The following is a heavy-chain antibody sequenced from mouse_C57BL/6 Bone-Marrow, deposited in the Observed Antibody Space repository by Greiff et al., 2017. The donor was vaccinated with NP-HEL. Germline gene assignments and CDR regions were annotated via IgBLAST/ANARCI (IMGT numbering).Heavy chain of an antibody. CDR3: AREGYSNYGYFDV. J-gene: IGHJ1*03. D-gene: IGHD2-5*01. CDR2: INPSSGYT. V-gene: IGHV1-7*01. CDR1: GYTFTSYW. Sequence: VQVVESGAELAKPGASVKLSCKASGYTFTSYWMHWVKQRPGQGLEWIGYINPSSGYTKYNQKFKDKATLTADKSSSTAYMQLSSLTYEDSAVYYCAREGYSNYGYFDVWGTGTTVTVSS.